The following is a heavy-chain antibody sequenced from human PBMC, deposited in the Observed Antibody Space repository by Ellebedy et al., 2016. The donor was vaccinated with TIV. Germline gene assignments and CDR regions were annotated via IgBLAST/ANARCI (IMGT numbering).Heavy chain of an antibody. V-gene: IGHV3-33*01. CDR3: ARDLWTGDYKFFDH. CDR1: GFTFSSYG. CDR2: TWSDGIVK. D-gene: IGHD4-17*01. Sequence: GGSLRLXCAASGFTFSSYGFHWVRQAPGKGLEWVATTWSDGIVKYYADSVKGRFTISKDSSKNTLYLQMNSLRADDTAVYYCARDLWTGDYKFFDHWGQGTVVTVSS. J-gene: IGHJ4*02.